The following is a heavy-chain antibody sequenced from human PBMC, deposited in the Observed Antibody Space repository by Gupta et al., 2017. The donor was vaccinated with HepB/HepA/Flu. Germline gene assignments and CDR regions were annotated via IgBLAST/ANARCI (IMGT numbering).Heavy chain of an antibody. V-gene: IGHV4-4*02. CDR1: GGSISSSNW. J-gene: IGHJ6*02. D-gene: IGHD2-2*01. CDR3: ARKDIVVVPAATPFYYYYGMDV. CDR2: IYHSGST. Sequence: QVQLQESGPGLVKPSGTLSLTCAVSGGSISSSNWWSWVRQPPGKGVEWIGEIYHSGSTNYNPSLKSRVTISVDKSKNQFSLKLSSVTAADTAVYYCARKDIVVVPAATPFYYYYGMDVWGQGTTVTVSS.